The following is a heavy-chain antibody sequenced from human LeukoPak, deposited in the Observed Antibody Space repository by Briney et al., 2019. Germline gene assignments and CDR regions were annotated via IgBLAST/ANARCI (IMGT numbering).Heavy chain of an antibody. CDR2: INPNSGGT. CDR1: GYTFTGYY. Sequence: ASVKVSCKASGYTFTGYYMHWVRQAPGQGLEWMGWINPNSGGTNYAQKFQGRVTMTRDTSISTAYMELSRLRSDDTAVYYCARDRGGGSYLGAFDIWGQGTMVTVPS. D-gene: IGHD1-26*01. V-gene: IGHV1-2*02. J-gene: IGHJ3*02. CDR3: ARDRGGGSYLGAFDI.